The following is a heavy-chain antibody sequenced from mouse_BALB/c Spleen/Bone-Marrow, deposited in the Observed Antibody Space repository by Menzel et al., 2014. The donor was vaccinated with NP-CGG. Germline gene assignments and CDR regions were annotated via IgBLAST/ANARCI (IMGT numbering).Heavy chain of an antibody. V-gene: IGHV1-4*01. J-gene: IGHJ4*01. CDR2: INPSSAYT. CDR3: TIRYYAMDY. CDR1: GYTFTRYT. Sequence: VQGVESGAELVRPGASVKMSCQASGYTFTRYTMHWEKQRPGQGLEWIGYINPSSAYTNYNQKVKDKATLTADKSSSTAYMQLSSLTSEDSAVYYCTIRYYAMDYWGQGTSVTVSS. D-gene: IGHD1-1*01.